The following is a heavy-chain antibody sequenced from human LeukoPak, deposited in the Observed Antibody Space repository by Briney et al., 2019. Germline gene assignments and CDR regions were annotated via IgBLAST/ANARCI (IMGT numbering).Heavy chain of an antibody. CDR3: AKDMRIAAAGTDFDY. D-gene: IGHD6-13*01. J-gene: IGHJ4*02. V-gene: IGHV3-20*04. CDR1: GFTFDDYG. Sequence: GGSLRLSCAASGFTFDDYGMSWVRQAPGKGLEWVSGINWNGGSTGYADSVKGRFTISRDNAKNSLYLQMNSLRAEDTALYYCAKDMRIAAAGTDFDYWGQGTLVTVSS. CDR2: INWNGGST.